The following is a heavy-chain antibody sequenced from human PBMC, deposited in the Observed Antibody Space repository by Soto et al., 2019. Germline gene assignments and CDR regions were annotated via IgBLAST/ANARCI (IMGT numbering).Heavy chain of an antibody. V-gene: IGHV1-46*03. CDR1: GYTFTSNY. CDR3: AREDGEGSDAFDI. CDR2: INPSGGNT. J-gene: IGHJ3*02. Sequence: QVQLVQSGAEVKKPGASVKVSCKASGYTFTSNYMHWVRQAPGQGLEWMGIINPSGGNTNNAQKFQGRVTMTRDTSTSTVYMELSSLKSEDTAVYYCAREDGEGSDAFDIWGQGTLVTVSS.